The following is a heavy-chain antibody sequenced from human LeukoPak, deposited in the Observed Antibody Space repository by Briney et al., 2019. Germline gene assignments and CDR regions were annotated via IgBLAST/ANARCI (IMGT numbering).Heavy chain of an antibody. CDR1: GFTFSIHG. V-gene: IGHV3-23*01. D-gene: IGHD5-24*01. CDR2: IGPSGVRT. J-gene: IGHJ4*02. CDR3: AKDDAWLQFED. Sequence: GGSLRLSCAASGFTFSIHGMNWVRQAPGKGLEWVSGIGPSGVRTYYADSVKGRFTISRDNYKSTVNLQMNGLRAEDTAVYYCAKDDAWLQFEDWGQGTLVTVSS.